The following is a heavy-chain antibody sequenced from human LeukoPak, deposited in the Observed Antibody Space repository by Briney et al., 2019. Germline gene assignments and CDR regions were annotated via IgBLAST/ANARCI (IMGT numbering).Heavy chain of an antibody. D-gene: IGHD6-13*01. CDR2: INHSGST. V-gene: IGHV4-34*01. CDR1: GGSFSGYY. Sequence: SETLSLTCAVYGGSFSGYYWSWIRQPPGKGLEWIGEINHSGSTNYNPSLKSRVTISVDTSKNQFSPKLSSVTAADTAVYYCARVVAAATTDYWGQGTLVTVSS. CDR3: ARVVAAATTDY. J-gene: IGHJ4*02.